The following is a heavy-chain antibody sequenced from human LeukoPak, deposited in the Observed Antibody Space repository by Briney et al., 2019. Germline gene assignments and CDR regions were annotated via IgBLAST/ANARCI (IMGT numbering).Heavy chain of an antibody. D-gene: IGHD1-1*01. Sequence: GGSLRLSCATSGFTFSTYALHWVRQAPGKGLEWVALISYDGSNKFYADSVKGRFTISRDNSKNTLYLEMNRLRPEDTAVYYCAREPGGTWTSYYYSGLDVWGQGTTVTVSS. V-gene: IGHV3-30-3*01. CDR1: GFTFSTYA. CDR3: AREPGGTWTSYYYSGLDV. CDR2: ISYDGSNK. J-gene: IGHJ6*02.